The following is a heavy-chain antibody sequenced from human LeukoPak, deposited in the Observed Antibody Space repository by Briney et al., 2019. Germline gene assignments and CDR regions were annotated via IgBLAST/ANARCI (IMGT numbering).Heavy chain of an antibody. Sequence: ASVKVSCKASGYTFTSYGISWVRQAPGQGLEWMGWISAYNGNTNYAQKLQGRVTMTTDTSTSTAYMELRSLRSDDTAVYYFARDRGTWIQLWFPDYWGQGTLVTVSS. CDR2: ISAYNGNT. V-gene: IGHV1-18*01. CDR3: ARDRGTWIQLWFPDY. D-gene: IGHD5-18*01. J-gene: IGHJ4*02. CDR1: GYTFTSYG.